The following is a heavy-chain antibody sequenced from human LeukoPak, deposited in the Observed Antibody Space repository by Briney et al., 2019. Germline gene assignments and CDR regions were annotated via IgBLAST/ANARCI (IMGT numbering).Heavy chain of an antibody. CDR3: AKDLGPYDILTGCDY. V-gene: IGHV3-23*01. CDR1: GFTFGTSA. CDR2: ISGSGGST. D-gene: IGHD3-9*01. J-gene: IGHJ4*02. Sequence: PGGSLRLSCAASGFTFGTSAMSWVRQAPGKGLEWVSTISGSGGSTYYADSVKGRFTISRDNSKNTLFLQMNSLRAEDTAVYYCAKDLGPYDILTGCDYWGQGTLVTVSS.